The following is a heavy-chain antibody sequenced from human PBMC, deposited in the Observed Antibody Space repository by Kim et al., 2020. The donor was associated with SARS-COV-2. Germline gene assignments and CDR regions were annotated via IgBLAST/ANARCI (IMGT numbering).Heavy chain of an antibody. CDR3: AAKEDYYDSSGYAHGCAFDV. J-gene: IGHJ3*01. D-gene: IGHD3-22*01. V-gene: IGHV3-53*01. CDR2: IYSGGST. Sequence: GGSLRLSCAASGFTVSSNYMSWVRQAPGKGLEWVSVIYSGGSTYYADSVKGRFTISRDNSKNTLYLQMNSLRAEDTAVYYCAAKEDYYDSSGYAHGCAFDVWGQGTMVTVSS. CDR1: GFTVSSNY.